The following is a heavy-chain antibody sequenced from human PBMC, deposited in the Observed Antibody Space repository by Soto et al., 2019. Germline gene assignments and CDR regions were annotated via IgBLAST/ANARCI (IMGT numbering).Heavy chain of an antibody. CDR1: GDSVSSNNAA. D-gene: IGHD3-3*01. CDR3: ARGPAILNP. J-gene: IGHJ5*02. Sequence: PSQTLPLTCVISGDSVSSNNAAWNWIRPSPSRGLEWLGRTYYRSKWYSVSAVSVKGRVTIKPDTSKNQFSLQLDSVTPEDTAVYYCARGPAILNPWGQGTLVTVSS. CDR2: TYYRSKWYS. V-gene: IGHV6-1*01.